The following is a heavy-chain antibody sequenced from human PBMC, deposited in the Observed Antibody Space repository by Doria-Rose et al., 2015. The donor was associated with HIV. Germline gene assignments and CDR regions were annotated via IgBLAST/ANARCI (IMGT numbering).Heavy chain of an antibody. CDR2: INHSGST. V-gene: IGHV4-34*01. D-gene: IGHD3-3*01. CDR3: ARGSAYYYYMDV. Sequence: CAVYGGSFSGYFWSWIRQPPGKGLEWIGEINHSGSTNYNPSLKSRVTISVDTSKNQFSLKLSSVTAADTAVYYCARGSAYYYYMDVWGKGTTVTVSS. CDR1: GGSFSGYF. J-gene: IGHJ6*03.